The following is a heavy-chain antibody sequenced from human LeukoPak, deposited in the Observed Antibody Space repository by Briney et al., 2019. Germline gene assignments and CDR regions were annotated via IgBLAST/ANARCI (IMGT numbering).Heavy chain of an antibody. J-gene: IGHJ5*02. Sequence: TSETLSLTCTVSGGSISTYYWTWVRQPPGKGLEWIGYIYYSETNYNPSLKSRVNISLDPSKNQLSLKLTSVTAADTAVYYCARRRNWLDPWGQGTLVTVSS. CDR2: IYYSET. CDR1: GGSISTYY. CDR3: ARRRNWLDP. V-gene: IGHV4-59*08.